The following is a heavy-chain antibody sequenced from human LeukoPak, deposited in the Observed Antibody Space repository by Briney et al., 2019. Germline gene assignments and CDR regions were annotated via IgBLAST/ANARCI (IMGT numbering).Heavy chain of an antibody. D-gene: IGHD2-15*01. V-gene: IGHV3-7*03. CDR2: IKEDGSDK. CDR3: ARIVAYGFDV. J-gene: IGHJ6*04. Sequence: GGSLRLSCAASGFTFSSYWMSWVRQAPGKGPEWVGNIKEDGSDKYYVESVRGRFTISGDNAKNSMYLQTNSLRVEDTAIYYCARIVAYGFDVWGKGTTVTVSS. CDR1: GFTFSSYW.